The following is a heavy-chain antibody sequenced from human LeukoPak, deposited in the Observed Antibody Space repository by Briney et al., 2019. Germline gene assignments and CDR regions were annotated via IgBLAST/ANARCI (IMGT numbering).Heavy chain of an antibody. D-gene: IGHD5-18*01. CDR1: GGTFSSYA. Sequence: ASVKVSCKASGGTFSSYAISWVRQAPGQGREWMGVIIPIFGTANYAQKFQGRVTITTDESTSTAYMELSSLRSEDTAVYYCARGGWRGYSYGPDYWGQGTLVTVSS. CDR2: IIPIFGTA. J-gene: IGHJ4*02. V-gene: IGHV1-69*05. CDR3: ARGGWRGYSYGPDY.